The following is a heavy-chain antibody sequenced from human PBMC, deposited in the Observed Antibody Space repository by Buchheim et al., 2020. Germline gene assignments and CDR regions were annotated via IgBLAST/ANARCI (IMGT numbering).Heavy chain of an antibody. J-gene: IGHJ6*02. V-gene: IGHV3-23*01. CDR2: INGAGSDT. CDR3: ARGHYFAMDV. CDR1: GFTFSSYA. D-gene: IGHD3-9*01. Sequence: EVQLLESGGGLVQPGGSLRLSCAASGFTFSSYAMSWVRQAPGKGLEWVSGINGAGSDTAYADFEQDRFTISIDNFKNTVSLQMNSLRAEDTAVYYCARGHYFAMDVWGQGTT.